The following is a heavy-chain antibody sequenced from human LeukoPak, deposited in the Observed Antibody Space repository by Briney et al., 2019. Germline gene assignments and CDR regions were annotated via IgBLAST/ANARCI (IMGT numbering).Heavy chain of an antibody. V-gene: IGHV7-4-1*02. D-gene: IGHD5-12*01. CDR1: GYTFTSYA. J-gene: IGHJ6*03. CDR2: INTNTANP. Sequence: ASVKVSCKASGYTFTSYAMNWVRQAPGQGLEWMGWINTNTANPTYAQGFTGRFVFSLDTSVSTAYLQISSLKAEDTAVYYCAGGYDFDYYYYMDVWGKGTTVTVSS. CDR3: AGGYDFDYYYYMDV.